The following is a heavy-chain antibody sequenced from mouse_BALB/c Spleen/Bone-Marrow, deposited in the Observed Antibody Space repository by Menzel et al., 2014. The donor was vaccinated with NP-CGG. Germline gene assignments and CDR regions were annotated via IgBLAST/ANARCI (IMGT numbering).Heavy chain of an antibody. CDR1: GYSITSGYF. CDR3: ARVSYRYNWYFDV. J-gene: IGHJ1*01. Sequence: EVQLQESGPGLVKPSQSLSLTCSVTGYSITSGYFWNWIRQFPGNKLEWMGYISYDGTNNYNPSLKNRISITRDTSKNHFFLELNSVTTEDTATYYCARVSYRYNWYFDVWGAGTTVTVSS. CDR2: ISYDGTN. V-gene: IGHV3-6*02. D-gene: IGHD2-14*01.